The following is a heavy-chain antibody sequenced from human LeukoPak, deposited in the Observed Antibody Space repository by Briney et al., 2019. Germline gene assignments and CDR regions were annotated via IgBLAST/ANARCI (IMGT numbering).Heavy chain of an antibody. Sequence: GGSLRLSCAASGFTFNNYAMTWVRQAPGKGLECVSVIYSGGATYYADSVKGRFTISRDNSKNTLYLQMNSLRAEDTAVYFCAREYGSGTFDWGQGTLVTVSS. V-gene: IGHV3-53*01. J-gene: IGHJ4*02. CDR1: GFTFNNYA. CDR3: AREYGSGTFD. CDR2: IYSGGAT. D-gene: IGHD2-15*01.